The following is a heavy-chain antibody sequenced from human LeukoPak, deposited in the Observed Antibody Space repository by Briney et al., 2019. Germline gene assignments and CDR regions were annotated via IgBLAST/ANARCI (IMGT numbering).Heavy chain of an antibody. CDR1: GFTFSSYS. CDR2: ISSSSSTI. Sequence: GGSLRLSCAASGFTFSSYSMNWVRQAPGKGLERVSYISSSSSTIYYADSVKGRFTVSRDNAKNSLYLQMNSLRAEDTAVYYCARVLYSSGWYGDHYWGQGTLVTVSS. V-gene: IGHV3-48*01. CDR3: ARVLYSSGWYGDHY. D-gene: IGHD6-19*01. J-gene: IGHJ4*02.